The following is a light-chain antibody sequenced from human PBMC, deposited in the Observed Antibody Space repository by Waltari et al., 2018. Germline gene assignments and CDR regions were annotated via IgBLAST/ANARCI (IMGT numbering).Light chain of an antibody. J-gene: IGLJ3*02. CDR3: CSYAGSSTFVV. V-gene: IGLV2-23*02. CDR1: SSDVGSYNF. CDR2: EVT. Sequence: QSALTQPASVSGSPGQSITIPCTGTSSDVGSYNFFSWYQQYPGKAPKLMIYEVTKRPSGVSNRFSGSKSGNSASLTISGLQAEDEADYYCCSYAGSSTFVVFGGGTKLTVL.